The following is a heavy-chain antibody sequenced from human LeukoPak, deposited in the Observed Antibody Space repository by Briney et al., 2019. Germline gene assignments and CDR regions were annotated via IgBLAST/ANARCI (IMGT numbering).Heavy chain of an antibody. CDR2: ISTNGGST. CDR3: VKGHSGETN. J-gene: IGHJ4*02. Sequence: GGSLRLSCSASGFTFSSYAMHWVRQAPGKGLEYVSAISTNGGSTYYADSMKGRFTISRDNSKNTLYLQMSSLRAEDTAVYYCVKGHSGETNWGQGTLVTVYS. CDR1: GFTFSSYA. V-gene: IGHV3-64D*09. D-gene: IGHD6-25*01.